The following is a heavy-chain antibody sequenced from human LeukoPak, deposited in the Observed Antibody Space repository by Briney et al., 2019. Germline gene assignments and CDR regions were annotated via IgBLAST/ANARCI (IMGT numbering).Heavy chain of an antibody. CDR3: ANGPDCGGDCYDY. CDR1: GFTFSSYG. D-gene: IGHD2-21*01. Sequence: GGSLRLSCAASGFTFSSYGMSWVRQAPGKGLEWVAFIRYDGSNKYYADSVKGRFTISRDNSKNTLYLQMNSLRAEDTAVYYCANGPDCGGDCYDYWGQGTLVTVSS. CDR2: IRYDGSNK. J-gene: IGHJ4*02. V-gene: IGHV3-30*02.